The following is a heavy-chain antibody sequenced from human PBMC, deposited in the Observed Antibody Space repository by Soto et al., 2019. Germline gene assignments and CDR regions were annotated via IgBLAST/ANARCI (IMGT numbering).Heavy chain of an antibody. J-gene: IGHJ4*02. V-gene: IGHV3-7*05. CDR2: IKQDGSEK. Sequence: GGSLRLSCAASGFTFSSYWMSWVRQAPGKGLEWVANIKQDGSEKYYVDSVKGRFTVSRDNAKNSLYLQMNSLRAEDAAVYYCAKGNMGGTDYWGQGTLVTVSS. CDR3: AKGNMGGTDY. CDR1: GFTFSSYW. D-gene: IGHD1-26*01.